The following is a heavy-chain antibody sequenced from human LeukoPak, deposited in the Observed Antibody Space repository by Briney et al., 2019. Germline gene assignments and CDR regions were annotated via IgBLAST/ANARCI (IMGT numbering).Heavy chain of an antibody. V-gene: IGHV4-34*01. D-gene: IGHD5-24*01. CDR1: GGSFSGYY. CDR2: INHRGST. CDR3: ARGRSRDGYPY. Sequence: SETLSLTCGIHGGSFSGYYWSWIRQTPQKGLEWLGEINHRGSTNHNPSLKSRVTLSVDTSNNQFSLKLSSVTAADTAVYYCARGRSRDGYPYWGQGTLVTVSS. J-gene: IGHJ4*02.